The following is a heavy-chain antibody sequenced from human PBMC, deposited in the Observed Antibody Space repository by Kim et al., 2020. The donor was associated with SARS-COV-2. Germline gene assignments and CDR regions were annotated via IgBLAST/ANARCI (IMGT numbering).Heavy chain of an antibody. J-gene: IGHJ4*02. CDR1: GYTFTGYY. Sequence: ASVKVSCKASGYTFTGYYMHWVRQAPGQGLEWMGWINPNSGGTNYAQKFQGRVTMTRDTSISTAYMELSRLRSDDTAVYYCARVWQQLVIHFDYWGQGTLVTVSS. CDR3: ARVWQQLVIHFDY. CDR2: INPNSGGT. V-gene: IGHV1-2*02. D-gene: IGHD6-13*01.